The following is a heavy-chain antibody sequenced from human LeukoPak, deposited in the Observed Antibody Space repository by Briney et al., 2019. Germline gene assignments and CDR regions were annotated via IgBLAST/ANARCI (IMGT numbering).Heavy chain of an antibody. V-gene: IGHV3-48*03. Sequence: GGSLRLSCAASEFTFSSYEMNWVRQAPGKGLEWVAYISSSSTSKYYADSVKGRFTVSRDNAKNSLYLQMNSLRAEDTAVYYCASGPPAMVRGAPWFWGQGTLVTVSS. CDR1: EFTFSSYE. D-gene: IGHD3-10*01. CDR2: ISSSSTSK. CDR3: ASGPPAMVRGAPWF. J-gene: IGHJ4*02.